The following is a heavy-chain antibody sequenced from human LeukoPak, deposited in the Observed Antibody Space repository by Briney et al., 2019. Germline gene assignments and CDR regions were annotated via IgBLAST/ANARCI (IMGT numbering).Heavy chain of an antibody. CDR3: ARANFDILTGYPPMPDY. V-gene: IGHV1-18*01. D-gene: IGHD3-9*01. J-gene: IGHJ4*02. Sequence: ASVNVSCKASGYTFTSYGISWVRQAPGQGLEWMGWICAYNGNTNYAQKLQGRVTMTTDTSTSTAYMELRSLRSDDTAVYYCARANFDILTGYPPMPDYWGQGTLVTVSS. CDR2: ICAYNGNT. CDR1: GYTFTSYG.